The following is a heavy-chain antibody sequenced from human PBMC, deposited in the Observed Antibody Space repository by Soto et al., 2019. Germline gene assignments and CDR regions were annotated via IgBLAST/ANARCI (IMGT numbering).Heavy chain of an antibody. CDR2: IIPIFGTP. CDR1: GGTFTNYA. CDR3: ARDLFTIFGVVIIPYGMDV. Sequence: GASVKVSCKAPGGTFTNYAFSWVRQAPGQGLEWMGGIIPIFGTPDYAQKFQGRVTITADESTSTAYMELSSLRSEDTAVYYCARDLFTIFGVVIIPYGMDVWGQGTTVTVSS. V-gene: IGHV1-69*13. D-gene: IGHD3-3*01. J-gene: IGHJ6*02.